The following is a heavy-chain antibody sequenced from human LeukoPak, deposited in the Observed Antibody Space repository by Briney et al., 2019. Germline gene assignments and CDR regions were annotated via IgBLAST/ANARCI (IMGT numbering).Heavy chain of an antibody. J-gene: IGHJ4*02. V-gene: IGHV3-9*01. CDR2: IGWNSGSI. Sequence: GRSLRLSCAGSGFIFNNYAMHWVRQPPGKGLEWVSGIGWNSGSIDYADSVKGRFTISRDNAKNSLYLQMNSLRVEDTAFYYCAKDNRRHYTSGPNPDSLHWGQGALVTVSS. D-gene: IGHD6-19*01. CDR3: AKDNRRHYTSGPNPDSLH. CDR1: GFIFNNYA.